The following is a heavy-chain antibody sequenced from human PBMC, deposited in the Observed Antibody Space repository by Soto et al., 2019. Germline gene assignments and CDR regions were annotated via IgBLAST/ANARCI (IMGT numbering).Heavy chain of an antibody. V-gene: IGHV3-74*01. CDR2: ISGDGSGT. CDR3: ARSLPGTYGAFDL. Sequence: GGSLRVYCAASEFTFRSYWMHWVRQSPGKGLVWVSRISGDGSGTNYADSVKGRFTISRDNAKNTVYLQIDSLRAEDTAVYYCARSLPGTYGAFDLWGQGTMVTVSS. D-gene: IGHD1-7*01. CDR1: EFTFRSYW. J-gene: IGHJ3*01.